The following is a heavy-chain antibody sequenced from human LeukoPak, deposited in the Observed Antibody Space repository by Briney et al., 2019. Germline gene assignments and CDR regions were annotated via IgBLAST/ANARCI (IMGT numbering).Heavy chain of an antibody. V-gene: IGHV4-59*01. J-gene: IGHJ4*02. CDR1: GGSISRSY. D-gene: IGHD3-22*01. CDR3: ARDTSGYRRGSFDY. Sequence: SETLSLTCTHSGGSISRSYWSWIPHPPGKGLESIGHIYYTGSTSNNPSLKSRVAISVDTSNSQFSLKLSSVTAADTAVYYCARDTSGYRRGSFDYWGQGTLVTVS. CDR2: IYYTGST.